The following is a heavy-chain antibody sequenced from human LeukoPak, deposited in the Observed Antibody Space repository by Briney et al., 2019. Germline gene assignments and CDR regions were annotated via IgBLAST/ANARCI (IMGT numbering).Heavy chain of an antibody. V-gene: IGHV4-34*01. Sequence: SETLSLTCAVYGGSFSGYYWSWIRQPPGEGLEWIGEINHSGSTNYNPSLKSRVTISVDTSKNQFSLKLSSVTAVDTAVYYCAREWRRYYDSSGSLAFDIWGQGTMVTVSS. CDR3: AREWRRYYDSSGSLAFDI. CDR1: GGSFSGYY. J-gene: IGHJ3*02. CDR2: INHSGST. D-gene: IGHD3-22*01.